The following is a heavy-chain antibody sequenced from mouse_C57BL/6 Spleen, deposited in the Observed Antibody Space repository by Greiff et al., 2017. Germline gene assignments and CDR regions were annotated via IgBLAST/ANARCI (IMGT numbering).Heavy chain of an antibody. D-gene: IGHD2-5*01. J-gene: IGHJ2*01. CDR2: ISYDGSN. Sequence: EVQLQESGPGLVKPSQSLSLTCSVTGYSITSGYYWNWIRQFPGNKLEWMGYISYDGSNNYNPSLKNRISITRDTSKNQFFLKLNSVTTEDTATYYCARVLYSNPFDYWGQGTTLTVSS. CDR3: ARVLYSNPFDY. CDR1: GYSITSGYY. V-gene: IGHV3-6*01.